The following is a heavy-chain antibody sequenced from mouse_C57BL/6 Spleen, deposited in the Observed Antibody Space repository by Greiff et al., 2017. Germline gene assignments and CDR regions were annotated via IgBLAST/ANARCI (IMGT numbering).Heavy chain of an antibody. CDR2: IYPGDGDT. J-gene: IGHJ1*03. Sequence: QVQLKQSGAELVKPGASVKISCKASGYAFSSYWMNWVKQRPGKGLEWIGQIYPGDGDTNYNGKFQGKATLTADKSSSTAYMQLSSLTSEDSAVYFSARPYTVVVRGYFDVWGTGTTVTVSS. V-gene: IGHV1-80*01. CDR1: GYAFSSYW. D-gene: IGHD1-1*01. CDR3: ARPYTVVVRGYFDV.